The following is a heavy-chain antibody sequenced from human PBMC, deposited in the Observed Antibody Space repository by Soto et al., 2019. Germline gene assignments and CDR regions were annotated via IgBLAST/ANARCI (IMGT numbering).Heavy chain of an antibody. CDR2: IRHSGNT. CDR1: GGSISSSNW. V-gene: IGHV4-4*02. Sequence: QVQLQESGPGLVKPSGTLSLTCAVSGGSISSSNWWSWVRQPPGKGLEWIGEIRHSGNTNYNPSLKSRVTMSVDKSTTQFSLKLSSVTAADTAVYFCARTRGGYDYGPRDYWGQGALVTVSS. J-gene: IGHJ4*02. D-gene: IGHD5-18*01. CDR3: ARTRGGYDYGPRDY.